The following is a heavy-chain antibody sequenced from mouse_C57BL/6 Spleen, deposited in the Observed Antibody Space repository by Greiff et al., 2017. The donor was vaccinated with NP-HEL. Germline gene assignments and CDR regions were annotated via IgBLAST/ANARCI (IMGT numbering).Heavy chain of an antibody. CDR2: ISDGGSYT. CDR1: GFTFSSYA. V-gene: IGHV5-4*01. D-gene: IGHD1-1*01. J-gene: IGHJ1*03. Sequence: ESGGGLVKPGGSLKLSCAASGFTFSSYAMSWVRQTPEKRLEWVATISDGGSYTYYPDNVKGRFTISRDNAKNNLYLQMSHLKSEDTAMYYCARDQEGDYYGSSYWYFDVWGTGTTVTVSS. CDR3: ARDQEGDYYGSSYWYFDV.